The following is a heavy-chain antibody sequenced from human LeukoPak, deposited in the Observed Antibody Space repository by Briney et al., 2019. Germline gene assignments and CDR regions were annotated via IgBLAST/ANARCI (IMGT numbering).Heavy chain of an antibody. CDR3: ARGDGYNSGY. J-gene: IGHJ4*02. CDR2: IYYSGST. CDR1: GGSISSYY. D-gene: IGHD5-24*01. V-gene: IGHV4-59*01. Sequence: PSETLSLXCTVSGGSISSYYWSWIRRPPGKGLESIGYIYYSGSTNYNPSLKSRVTISVDASKNQFSLKLSSVTAADTAVYYCARGDGYNSGYWGQGTLVTVSS.